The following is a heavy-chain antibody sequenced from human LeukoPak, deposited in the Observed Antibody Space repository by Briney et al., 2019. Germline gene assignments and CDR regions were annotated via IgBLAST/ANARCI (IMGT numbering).Heavy chain of an antibody. CDR2: INSDGSST. J-gene: IGHJ4*02. V-gene: IGHV3-74*01. D-gene: IGHD5-18*01. CDR1: GFTFSSYW. Sequence: GGSLRLSCAASGFTFSSYWMHWVRQAPGKGLVWVSRINSDGSSTSYADSVKGRFTIPRDNAKNTLYLQMNSLRAEDTAVYYCARGGRYSYGSLDYWGQGTLVTVSS. CDR3: ARGGRYSYGSLDY.